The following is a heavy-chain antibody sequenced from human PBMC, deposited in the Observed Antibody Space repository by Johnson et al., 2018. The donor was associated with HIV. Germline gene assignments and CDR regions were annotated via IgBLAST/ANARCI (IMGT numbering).Heavy chain of an antibody. CDR3: GRGEGRGAFDI. D-gene: IGHD3-10*01. CDR1: GFTFDDYG. Sequence: VQLLESGGGVVRPRGSLRLSCAASGFTFDDYGMSWVRQAPGKGLEWVSGINWNGGSTGYADSVTGRFTISRDNAKNSLYLHNKRLSAEYPALYYCGRGEGRGAFDIWGQGTMVTVSS. V-gene: IGHV3-20*04. J-gene: IGHJ3*02. CDR2: INWNGGST.